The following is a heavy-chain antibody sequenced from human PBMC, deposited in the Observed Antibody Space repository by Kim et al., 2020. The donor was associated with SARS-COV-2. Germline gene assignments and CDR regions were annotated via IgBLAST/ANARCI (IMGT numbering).Heavy chain of an antibody. J-gene: IGHJ4*02. CDR3: AGGVGYGDYFDY. D-gene: IGHD4-17*01. Sequence: YYADSVEGRFTSSRDNAKNSLYLQMNSLRDEDTAVYYWAGGVGYGDYFDYWGQGTLVTVSS. V-gene: IGHV3-48*02.